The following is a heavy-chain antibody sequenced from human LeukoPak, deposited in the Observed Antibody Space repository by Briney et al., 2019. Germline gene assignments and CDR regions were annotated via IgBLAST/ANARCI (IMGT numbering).Heavy chain of an antibody. Sequence: PSETLSLTCAVYGGSFSGYYWSWIRQPPGKGLEWIGEINHSGSTNYNPSLKSRVTISVDTSKNQFSLKLSSVTAADTAVYYCARGRAVAGKCPYFDYWGQGTLVTVSS. D-gene: IGHD6-19*01. CDR3: ARGRAVAGKCPYFDY. V-gene: IGHV4-34*01. CDR1: GGSFSGYY. J-gene: IGHJ4*02. CDR2: INHSGST.